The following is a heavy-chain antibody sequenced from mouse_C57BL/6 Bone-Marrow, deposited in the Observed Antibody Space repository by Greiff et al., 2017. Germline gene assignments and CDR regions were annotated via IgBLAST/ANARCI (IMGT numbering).Heavy chain of an antibody. V-gene: IGHV1-76*01. CDR2: IYPGSGNT. J-gene: IGHJ4*01. D-gene: IGHD1-1*01. CDR3: ARRGRRYYYAMDY. CDR1: GYTFTDYY. Sequence: VQLKESGAELVRPGASVKLSCKASGYTFTDYYINWVKQRPGQGLEWIARIYPGSGNTYYNEKFKGKATLTAEKSSSTAYMQLSSLTSEDSAVYFCARRGRRYYYAMDYWGQGTSVTVSS.